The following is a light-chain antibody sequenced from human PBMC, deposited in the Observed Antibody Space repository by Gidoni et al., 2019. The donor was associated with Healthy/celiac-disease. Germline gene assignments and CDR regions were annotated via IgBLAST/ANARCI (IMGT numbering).Light chain of an antibody. J-gene: IGKJ4*01. Sequence: EIVMTQSPATLSVSPGERATLSCRASQSVSSNLAWYQQKPGQAPRLLSYGASTRATGIPARFSGSGSGTEFTLTISSLQSEDFAVYYCQQYNNWHTFGGGTKVEIK. CDR2: GAS. CDR1: QSVSSN. CDR3: QQYNNWHT. V-gene: IGKV3-15*01.